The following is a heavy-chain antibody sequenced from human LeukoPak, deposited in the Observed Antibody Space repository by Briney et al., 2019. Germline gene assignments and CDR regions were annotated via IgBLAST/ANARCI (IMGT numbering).Heavy chain of an antibody. CDR2: IYYSGST. CDR3: ARDAQYYAILTGYYSSFDY. Sequence: SETLSLTCTVSGGSISSYYWSWIRQPPGKGLEWIGYIYYSGSTNYNPSLKSRVTISVDTSKNQFSLKLSSVTAADRAVYYCARDAQYYAILTGYYSSFDYWGERTLVTVSS. D-gene: IGHD3-9*01. V-gene: IGHV4-59*01. CDR1: GGSISSYY. J-gene: IGHJ4*02.